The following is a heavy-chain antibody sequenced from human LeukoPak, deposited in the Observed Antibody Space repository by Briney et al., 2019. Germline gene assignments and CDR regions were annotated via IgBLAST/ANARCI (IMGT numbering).Heavy chain of an antibody. V-gene: IGHV3-7*01. CDR2: IKQDGSEK. CDR3: ARRGYSSGWYTGDAFDI. J-gene: IGHJ3*02. Sequence: PGGSLRLSCAASGFTLSSYWMSWVRQAPGKGLEWVANIKQDGSEKYYVDSVKGRFTISRDNAKNSLYLQMNSLRAEDTAVYYCARRGYSSGWYTGDAFDIWGQGTMVTVSS. CDR1: GFTLSSYW. D-gene: IGHD6-19*01.